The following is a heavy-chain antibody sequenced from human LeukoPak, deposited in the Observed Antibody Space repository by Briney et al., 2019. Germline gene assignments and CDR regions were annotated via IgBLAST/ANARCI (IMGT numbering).Heavy chain of an antibody. D-gene: IGHD3-9*01. CDR2: ISDIGSI. CDR3: ARDRDILTADRYYYYGMDV. CDR1: GGSISSYY. V-gene: IGHV4-59*12. J-gene: IGHJ6*02. Sequence: SETLSLTCTVSGGSISSYYWSWIRQPPGKGLEWIAYISDIGSISYNPSLKSRATISLDTSKNQFSLKLSSVTAADTAVYYCARDRDILTADRYYYYGMDVWGQGTTVTVSS.